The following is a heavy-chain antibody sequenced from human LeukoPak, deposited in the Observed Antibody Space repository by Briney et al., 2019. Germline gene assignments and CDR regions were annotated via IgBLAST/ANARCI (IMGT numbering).Heavy chain of an antibody. D-gene: IGHD6-19*01. V-gene: IGHV1-2*02. J-gene: IGHJ4*02. CDR2: INPNSGGT. Sequence: GASVKVSCKASGYTFTGYYMHWVRQAPGQGLEWMGWINPNSGGTNYAQKFQGRVTMTRDTSISTAYMELSRLISDDTAVYYCARRSGAMADPSRFDYWGQGTLVTVSS. CDR1: GYTFTGYY. CDR3: ARRSGAMADPSRFDY.